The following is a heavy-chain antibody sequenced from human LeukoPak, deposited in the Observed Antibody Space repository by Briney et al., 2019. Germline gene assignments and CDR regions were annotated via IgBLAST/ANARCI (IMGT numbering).Heavy chain of an antibody. Sequence: GGSLRLSCAASGFTFSSNAMSWVRQAPGKGLEWVSAISGTGHSTYYADPVKGRFTISRDNSKNTLDLHMNSLRAEDTAVYYCAKDLRVAVGRGYFDYWGQGTPVTVSS. CDR2: ISGTGHST. J-gene: IGHJ4*02. D-gene: IGHD6-19*01. CDR3: AKDLRVAVGRGYFDY. V-gene: IGHV3-23*01. CDR1: GFTFSSNA.